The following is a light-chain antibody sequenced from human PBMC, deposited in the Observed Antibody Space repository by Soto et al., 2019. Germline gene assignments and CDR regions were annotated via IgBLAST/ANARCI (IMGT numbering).Light chain of an antibody. J-gene: IGKJ1*01. CDR1: QSVSSY. Sequence: EIVMTQSPATLSVSPGERATLSCRASQSVSSYLAWYQQKSGQAPSLLIYGASTRATGIPARFSGSGSGTDFTLTISSLQSEDFAVYYCQQHKDWPLTFGQGSKVEIK. CDR2: GAS. CDR3: QQHKDWPLT. V-gene: IGKV3-15*01.